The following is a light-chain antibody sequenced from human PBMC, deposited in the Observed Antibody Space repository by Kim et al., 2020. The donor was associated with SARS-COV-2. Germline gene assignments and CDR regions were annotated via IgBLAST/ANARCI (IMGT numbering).Light chain of an antibody. CDR2: GNS. CDR3: QSYDSSLSVV. CDR1: SSNIGAVYD. V-gene: IGLV1-40*01. J-gene: IGLJ2*01. Sequence: GQRVTMSCTGSSSNIGAVYDVHWYQQLPGTAPKLLIYGNSNRPSGVPDRFSGSKSGTSASLAITGLQAEDEADYYCQSYDSSLSVVFGGGTQLTVL.